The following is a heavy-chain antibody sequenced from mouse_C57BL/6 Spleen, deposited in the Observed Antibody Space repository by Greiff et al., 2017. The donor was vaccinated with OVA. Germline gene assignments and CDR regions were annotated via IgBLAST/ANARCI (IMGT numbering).Heavy chain of an antibody. CDR2: INPGSGGT. Sequence: VQLQQSGAELVRPGTSVKVSCKASGYAFTNYLIEWVKQRPGQGLEWIGVINPGSGGTNYNEKFKGKATLTADKSSSTAYMQLSSLTSEDSAVYFCARGGPYYFDYWGKGTTLTVSS. D-gene: IGHD3-3*01. CDR3: ARGGPYYFDY. V-gene: IGHV1-54*01. CDR1: GYAFTNYL. J-gene: IGHJ2*01.